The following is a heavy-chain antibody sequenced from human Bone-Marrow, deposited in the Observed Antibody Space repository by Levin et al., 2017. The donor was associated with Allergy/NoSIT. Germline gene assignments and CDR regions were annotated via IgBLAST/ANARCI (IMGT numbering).Heavy chain of an antibody. D-gene: IGHD2-8*02. V-gene: IGHV3-48*03. Sequence: GGSLRLSCAASGFTFSSYEMNWVRQAPGKGLEWVSYISSSGSTIYYADSVKGRFTISRDNAKNSLYLQMNSLRAEDTAVYYCAREGIVLGVDYWGQGTLVTVSS. CDR1: GFTFSSYE. CDR2: ISSSGSTI. J-gene: IGHJ4*02. CDR3: AREGIVLGVDY.